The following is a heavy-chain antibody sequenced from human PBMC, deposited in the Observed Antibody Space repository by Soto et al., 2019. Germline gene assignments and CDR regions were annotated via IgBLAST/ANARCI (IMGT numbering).Heavy chain of an antibody. J-gene: IGHJ5*02. CDR3: ARRTCRSSSCWFDH. V-gene: IGHV4-39*01. CDR1: GGSISSSSYY. D-gene: IGHD6-6*01. CDR2: IYYTGST. Sequence: ETLSLTCTVSGGSISSSSYYWGWIRQPPGKGLEWIGTIYYTGSTYYNPSLKSRVTISVDTSKSQFSLKLTSVTATDTAVYYCARRTCRSSSCWFDHWGQGTLVTVSS.